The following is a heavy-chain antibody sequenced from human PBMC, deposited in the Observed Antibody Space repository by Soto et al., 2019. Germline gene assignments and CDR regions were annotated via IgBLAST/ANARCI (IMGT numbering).Heavy chain of an antibody. CDR3: ARANEGVVPAANYDYFDY. V-gene: IGHV1-18*01. Sequence: QVQLVQSGAEVKKPGASVKVSCKASGYTFTSYGISWVRQAPGQGLEWMGWISAYNGNTNYAQKLQGRVTMTTDTSTRTAYMELRSLRSDDTAVYYCARANEGVVPAANYDYFDYWGQGTLVTVSS. CDR1: GYTFTSYG. D-gene: IGHD2-2*01. CDR2: ISAYNGNT. J-gene: IGHJ4*02.